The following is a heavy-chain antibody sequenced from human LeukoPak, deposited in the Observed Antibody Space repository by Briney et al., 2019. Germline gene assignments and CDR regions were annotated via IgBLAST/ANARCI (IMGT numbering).Heavy chain of an antibody. J-gene: IGHJ4*02. CDR2: INPNSGGT. V-gene: IGHV1-2*06. Sequence: ASVKVSCKASGYTFTAYYMHWVRQAPGQGLEWMGRINPNSGGTNYAQKFQGRVTMTRDTSISTAYMELSRLTSDDTAVSYCAREENCSGGSCYYYWGQGTLVTVS. D-gene: IGHD2-15*01. CDR3: AREENCSGGSCYYY. CDR1: GYTFTAYY.